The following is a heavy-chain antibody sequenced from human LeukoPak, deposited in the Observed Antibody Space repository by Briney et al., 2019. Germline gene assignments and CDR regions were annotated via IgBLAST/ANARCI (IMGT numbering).Heavy chain of an antibody. CDR1: GFTFSSYW. D-gene: IGHD3-9*01. Sequence: GGSLRLSCEASGFTFSSYWMSWVRQAPGKGLEWVANIKTDGSEKYYVDSVKGRFTISRDDAKNSLYLQMNSLRAEDTAVYYCARDYTGYFPWGQGTLVTVSS. V-gene: IGHV3-7*03. CDR3: ARDYTGYFP. CDR2: IKTDGSEK. J-gene: IGHJ5*02.